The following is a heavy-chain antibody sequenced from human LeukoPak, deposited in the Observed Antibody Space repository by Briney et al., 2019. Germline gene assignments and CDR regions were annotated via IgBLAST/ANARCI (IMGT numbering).Heavy chain of an antibody. V-gene: IGHV5-51*04. Sequence: GESLKISCKGSRYSLTSYWIGSVRPMPGKGLEWMGLIYPGDSDIRYSPSFQGQVTISADKPISTAYLQWSSLKASDTAMYYCARRFLFGSCVATIIPYFDYWGQGTLVTVSS. CDR1: RYSLTSYW. D-gene: IGHD5-24*01. J-gene: IGHJ4*02. CDR3: ARRFLFGSCVATIIPYFDY. CDR2: IYPGDSDI.